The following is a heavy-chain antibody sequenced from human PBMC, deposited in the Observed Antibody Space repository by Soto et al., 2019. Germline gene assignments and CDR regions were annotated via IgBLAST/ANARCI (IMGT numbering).Heavy chain of an antibody. CDR2: IYYSGST. CDR1: GGSIRRQY. V-gene: IGHV4-59*11. CDR3: TRNGDWNFDH. D-gene: IGHD4-17*01. J-gene: IGHJ4*02. Sequence: SETLSLTCTVSGGSIRRQYWSWIRQPPGKGLEWIGYIYYSGSTNYNPSHNSRVTISVDTSKNQFSLKLSSVTAADTAVYYCTRNGDWNFDHWGQGTLVTVS.